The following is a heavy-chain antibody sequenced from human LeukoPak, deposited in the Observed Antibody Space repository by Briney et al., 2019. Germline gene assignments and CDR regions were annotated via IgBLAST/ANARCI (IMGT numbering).Heavy chain of an antibody. J-gene: IGHJ4*02. CDR2: INHSGST. V-gene: IGHV4-34*01. D-gene: IGHD3-22*01. Sequence: PSETLSLTCAVYGGSFSGYYWSWIRQPPGKGLEWIGEINHSGSTNYNPSLKSRVTISVDTSKNQFSLKLSSVTAADTAVYYCARDNYDTSGYYGYFDYWGQGTLVTVSS. CDR3: ARDNYDTSGYYGYFDY. CDR1: GGSFSGYY.